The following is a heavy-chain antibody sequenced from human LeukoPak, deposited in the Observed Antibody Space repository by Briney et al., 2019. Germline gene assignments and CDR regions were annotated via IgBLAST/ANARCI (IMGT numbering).Heavy chain of an antibody. CDR1: GFTFSSYW. CDR3: ARYGSTWDLDY. CDR2: IKQEGNDK. J-gene: IGHJ4*02. V-gene: IGHV3-7*01. D-gene: IGHD6-13*01. Sequence: GGSLRLSCAASGFTFSSYWMNWVRQAPGKGLEWVANIKQEGNDKYYVDSVKGRFTISRDNAKNSLYLQMNSLRAEDTAVYYCARYGSTWDLDYWGQGTLVTVSS.